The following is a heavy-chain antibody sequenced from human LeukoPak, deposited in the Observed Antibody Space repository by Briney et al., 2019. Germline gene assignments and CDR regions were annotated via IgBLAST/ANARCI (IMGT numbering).Heavy chain of an antibody. D-gene: IGHD1-1*01. CDR3: ASAPNWNDEVDY. V-gene: IGHV4-38-2*02. CDR2: IYHSGST. Sequence: SETLSLTCTVYGYSISSGYYWGWIRQPPGKGLEWIGSIYHSGSTYYNPSLKSRVTISVDTSKNQFSLKLSSVTAADTAVYYCASAPNWNDEVDYWGQGTLVTVSS. J-gene: IGHJ4*02. CDR1: GYSISSGYY.